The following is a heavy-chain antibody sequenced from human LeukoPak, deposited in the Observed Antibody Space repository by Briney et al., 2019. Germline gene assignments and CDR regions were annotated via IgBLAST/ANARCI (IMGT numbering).Heavy chain of an antibody. CDR3: ATRLDFFEC. V-gene: IGHV3-23*01. CDR1: GFTFSTYA. J-gene: IGHJ4*02. Sequence: GGSLRLSCAASGFTFSTYAMSWVRQAPGKGLEWVSSISGSTNITYYADSVKGRFTISRDKSKNTLFLQMNSLRAEDTAVYFCATRLDFFECWGQGTLVTASS. CDR2: ISGSTNIT.